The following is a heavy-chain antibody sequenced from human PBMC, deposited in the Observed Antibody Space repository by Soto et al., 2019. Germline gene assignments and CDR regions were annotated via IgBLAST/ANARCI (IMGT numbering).Heavy chain of an antibody. CDR1: GFTFTSYF. V-gene: IGHV1-46*01. CDR2: INPSGGIT. CDR3: ARVPARQNWGPVFDY. J-gene: IGHJ4*02. Sequence: QVQLVQSGAEVKKPGASVKISCKTSGFTFTSYFNHWVRQAPGQGLEWMGMINPSGGITSFAQKFQGRVTMTRDTSTSTVYMELSDLRSEDTAVYYCARVPARQNWGPVFDYWGQGTLVTVSS. D-gene: IGHD7-27*01.